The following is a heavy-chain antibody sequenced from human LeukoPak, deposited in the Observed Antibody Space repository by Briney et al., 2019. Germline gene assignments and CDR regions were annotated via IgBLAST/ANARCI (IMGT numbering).Heavy chain of an antibody. Sequence: GGSLRLSCAASGFTFDDYAMHWVRQAPGKGLEWVSGISWNSGSIGYADPVKGRFTISRDNAKNSLYLQMNSLRAEDTAVYYCAKTALAAASTDYFDYWGQGTLVTVSS. CDR2: ISWNSGSI. CDR1: GFTFDDYA. CDR3: AKTALAAASTDYFDY. J-gene: IGHJ4*02. D-gene: IGHD6-13*01. V-gene: IGHV3-9*01.